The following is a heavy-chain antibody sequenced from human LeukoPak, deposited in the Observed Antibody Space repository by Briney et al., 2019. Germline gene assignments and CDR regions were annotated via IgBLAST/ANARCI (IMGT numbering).Heavy chain of an antibody. V-gene: IGHV3-9*01. J-gene: IGHJ4*02. Sequence: QPGGSLRLSCVASGFSFDDYAMHWVRQAPGKGLEWVSGINWNSGSIGYADSVKGRFTISRDNAKNSLYLQMNGLRPEDTALYYCVKDADSSGYQPDYWGQGTLVTVSS. D-gene: IGHD3-22*01. CDR3: VKDADSSGYQPDY. CDR1: GFSFDDYA. CDR2: INWNSGSI.